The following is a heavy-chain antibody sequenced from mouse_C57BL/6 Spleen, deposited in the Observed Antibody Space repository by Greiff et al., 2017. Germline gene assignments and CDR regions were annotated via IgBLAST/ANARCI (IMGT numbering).Heavy chain of an antibody. CDR3: ARKGYYDYGAYYAMDY. CDR1: GYTFTGYW. Sequence: LVESGASVKLSCKATGYTFTGYWIEWVKQRPGHGLEWIGEILPGSGSTNYNEKFKGKATFTADTSSNTAYMQLSSLTTEDSAIYYCARKGYYDYGAYYAMDYWGQGTSVTVSS. CDR2: ILPGSGST. D-gene: IGHD2-4*01. V-gene: IGHV1-9*01. J-gene: IGHJ4*01.